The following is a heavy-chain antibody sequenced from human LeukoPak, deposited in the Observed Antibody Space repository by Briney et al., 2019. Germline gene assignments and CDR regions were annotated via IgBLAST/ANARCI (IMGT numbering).Heavy chain of an antibody. V-gene: IGHV4-39*01. CDR1: GGSISSSSYY. Sequence: SETLSLTCTVSGGSISSSSYYWGWIRQPPGTGLEWIGSIYYSGSTYYNPSLKSRVTISVDTSKNQFSLKLSSVTAADTAVYYCARVAVVTPADYYYYGMDVWGQGTTVTVSS. J-gene: IGHJ6*02. CDR3: ARVAVVTPADYYYYGMDV. D-gene: IGHD2-21*02. CDR2: IYYSGST.